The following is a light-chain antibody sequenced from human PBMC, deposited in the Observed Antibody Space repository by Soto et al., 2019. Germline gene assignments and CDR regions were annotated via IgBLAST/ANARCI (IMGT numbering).Light chain of an antibody. J-gene: IGLJ2*01. Sequence: QSVLTQPPSVSEAPRQRVTISCSGSSSNIGNNAVNWYQQLPGKAPKLLIYYDDLLPSGVSDRFSGSKSCTSASLAISGLQSEDEADDYCAAWDDSLNGVVFGGGTKLTVL. CDR1: SSNIGNNA. CDR2: YDD. V-gene: IGLV1-36*01. CDR3: AAWDDSLNGVV.